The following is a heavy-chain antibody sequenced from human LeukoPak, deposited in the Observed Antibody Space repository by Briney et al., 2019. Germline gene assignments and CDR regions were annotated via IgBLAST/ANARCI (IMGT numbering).Heavy chain of an antibody. CDR2: ISSTSTYI. Sequence: GGSLRLSCAASGFTFSSYSMNWVRQAPGKGLEWLEWVSSISSTSTYIYYADSVKGRFTISRDNAKNSLYLLMNSLRAEDTAVYYCARDGEGHYYGSGSYGFDYWGQGTLVTVSS. D-gene: IGHD3-10*01. V-gene: IGHV3-21*01. CDR3: ARDGEGHYYGSGSYGFDY. J-gene: IGHJ4*02. CDR1: GFTFSSYS.